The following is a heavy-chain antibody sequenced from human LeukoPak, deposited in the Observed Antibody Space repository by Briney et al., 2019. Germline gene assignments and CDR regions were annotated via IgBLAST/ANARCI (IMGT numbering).Heavy chain of an antibody. CDR3: ALGPEAAAGMGKVVDY. CDR2: IIPIFGTA. V-gene: IGHV1-69*05. CDR1: GGTFSSYA. Sequence: SVKVSCKASGGTFSSYAISWVRQAPGQGLEWMGGIIPIFGTANYAQKFQGRVTITTDESTSTAYMELSSLRSEDTAVYYCALGPEAAAGMGKVVDYWGRGTLVTVSS. J-gene: IGHJ4*02. D-gene: IGHD6-13*01.